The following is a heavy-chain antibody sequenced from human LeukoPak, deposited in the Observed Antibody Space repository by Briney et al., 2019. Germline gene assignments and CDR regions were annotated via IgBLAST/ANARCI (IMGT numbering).Heavy chain of an antibody. Sequence: SETLSLTCAVYGGSFGGYYWSWIRQPPEKGLEWIGEINHSGSTNYNPSLKSRVTISVDTSKNQFSLKLSSVTAADTAVYYCARGSRFLEWLLYRYHAFDIWGQGTMVTVSS. D-gene: IGHD3-3*01. CDR1: GGSFGGYY. CDR2: INHSGST. J-gene: IGHJ3*02. V-gene: IGHV4-34*01. CDR3: ARGSRFLEWLLYRYHAFDI.